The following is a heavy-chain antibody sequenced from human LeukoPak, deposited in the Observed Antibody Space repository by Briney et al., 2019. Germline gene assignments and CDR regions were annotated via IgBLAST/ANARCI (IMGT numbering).Heavy chain of an antibody. V-gene: IGHV3-20*04. CDR3: ARDLHCGGDCYSIDY. D-gene: IGHD2-21*02. CDR2: INWNGGST. Sequence: PGGTLRLSCAVSGFTFYDYGMSWVRQAPGKGLEWVTGINWNGGSTDYADPAKGRFTISRDNAKNALYLQINSLRPEDTALYYCARDLHCGGDCYSIDYWGQATLVTVSS. CDR1: GFTFYDYG. J-gene: IGHJ4*02.